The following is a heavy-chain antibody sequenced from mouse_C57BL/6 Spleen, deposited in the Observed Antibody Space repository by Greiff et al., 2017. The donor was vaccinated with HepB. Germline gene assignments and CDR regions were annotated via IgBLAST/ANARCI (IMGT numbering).Heavy chain of an antibody. V-gene: IGHV5-17*01. CDR1: GFTFSDYG. J-gene: IGHJ4*01. D-gene: IGHD2-3*01. Sequence: EVQLVESGGGLVKPGGSLKLSCAASGFTFSDYGMHWVRQAPEKGLEWVAYISSGSSTIYYADTVKGRFTISRDNAKNTLFLQMTSLRSEDTAMYYCARDDGVDYAMDYWGQGTSVTVSS. CDR2: ISSGSSTI. CDR3: ARDDGVDYAMDY.